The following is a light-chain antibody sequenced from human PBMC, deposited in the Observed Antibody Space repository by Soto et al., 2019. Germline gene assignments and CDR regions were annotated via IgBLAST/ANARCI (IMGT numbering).Light chain of an antibody. Sequence: DIQMTQSPSTLSASVGDRVTITCRASQSISVWLAWYQQIAGKAPNLLIYKASRLESGVPSRFSGSGSETEFTFTISGLQPGDSATYYCQQYNSYSPTFGQGTKVEVK. CDR1: QSISVW. J-gene: IGKJ1*01. V-gene: IGKV1-5*03. CDR2: KAS. CDR3: QQYNSYSPT.